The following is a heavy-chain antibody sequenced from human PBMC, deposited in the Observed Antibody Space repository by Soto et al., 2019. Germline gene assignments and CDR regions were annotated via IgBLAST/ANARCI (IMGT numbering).Heavy chain of an antibody. J-gene: IGHJ4*02. Sequence: QVQLVESGGGVVQPGRSLRLSCAASGFTFSSYAMHWVRQAPGKGLEWVAVISYEGSNKYYADSVKGRFTISRDNSKNTLYLTMNRLRAEDTAVDYCAWGHSVWYSSYFDYWGQGSLVTVSS. V-gene: IGHV3-30-3*01. D-gene: IGHD6-19*01. CDR2: ISYEGSNK. CDR1: GFTFSSYA. CDR3: AWGHSVWYSSYFDY.